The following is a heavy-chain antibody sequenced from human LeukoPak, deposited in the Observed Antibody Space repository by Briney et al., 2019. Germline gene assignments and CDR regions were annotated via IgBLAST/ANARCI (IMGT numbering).Heavy chain of an antibody. CDR1: GFTFDDYG. CDR2: IRNGGTT. CDR3: AKDSSSCLDY. D-gene: IGHD6-13*01. J-gene: IGHJ4*02. V-gene: IGHV3-20*04. Sequence: GGSLRLSCAASGFTFDDYGMSWVRQAPGKGLEWVSGIRNGGTTGYADSVKGRFTISRDNSKNTLYLQMNSLRAEDTAVYYCAKDSSSCLDYWGQGTLVTVSS.